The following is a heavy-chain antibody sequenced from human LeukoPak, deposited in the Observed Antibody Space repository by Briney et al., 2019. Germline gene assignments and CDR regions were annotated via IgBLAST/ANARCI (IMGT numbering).Heavy chain of an antibody. CDR3: ARDRKRGYGSGLPAYFDY. J-gene: IGHJ4*02. CDR1: GFTFSSYS. V-gene: IGHV3-48*04. CDR2: ISSSGSTI. D-gene: IGHD3-10*01. Sequence: GGSLRLSCAASGFTFSSYSMNWVRQAPGKGLEWVSYISSSGSTIYYADSVKGRFTISRDNAKNSLYLQMNSLRAEDTAVYYCARDRKRGYGSGLPAYFDYWGQGTLVTVSS.